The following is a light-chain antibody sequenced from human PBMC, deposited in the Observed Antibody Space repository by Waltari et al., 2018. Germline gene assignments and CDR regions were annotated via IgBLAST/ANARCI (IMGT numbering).Light chain of an antibody. J-gene: IGLJ2*01. CDR3: AAWDDSLSAVV. Sequence: QSVLTRPPSASGTPGQRVTISCSGSSPNIGSNYVYWYQQLPGTAPNLLIYRNNQRPAGVPDRFSGSKSGTSASLAISGLRSEDEADYYCAAWDDSLSAVVFGGGTKLTVL. CDR1: SPNIGSNY. V-gene: IGLV1-47*01. CDR2: RNN.